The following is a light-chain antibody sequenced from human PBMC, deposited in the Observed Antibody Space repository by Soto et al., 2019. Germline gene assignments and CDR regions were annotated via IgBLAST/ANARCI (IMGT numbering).Light chain of an antibody. V-gene: IGKV3-15*01. CDR1: QSVSSN. Sequence: EIVMTQSPATLSVSPGERATLSCRASQSVSSNLAWYQHKPGQAPRLLIYGAPTRATGIPARFSGSGSGTEFTLTISSLQSEDFAVYYCQQYNKWPLTFGGGTKVEIK. CDR2: GAP. CDR3: QQYNKWPLT. J-gene: IGKJ4*01.